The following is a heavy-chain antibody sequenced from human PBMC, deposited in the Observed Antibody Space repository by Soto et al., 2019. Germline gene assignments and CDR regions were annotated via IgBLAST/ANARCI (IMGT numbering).Heavy chain of an antibody. Sequence: EVQLVESGGGLVKPGGSLRLSCAASGFTFSSYSMNWVRQAPGKGLEWVSSISSSSSYIYYADSVKGRFTISRDNAKNSLYLQMIALRAEDTAVYYCARLTSYDSSGYSCYWGQGTLVTVSS. CDR3: ARLTSYDSSGYSCY. CDR2: ISSSSSYI. V-gene: IGHV3-21*01. CDR1: GFTFSSYS. J-gene: IGHJ4*02. D-gene: IGHD3-22*01.